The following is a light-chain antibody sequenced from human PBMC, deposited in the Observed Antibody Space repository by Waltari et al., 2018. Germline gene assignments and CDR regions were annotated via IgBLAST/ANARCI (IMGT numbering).Light chain of an antibody. J-gene: IGLJ3*02. CDR1: SPTLGSNY. CDR3: ASWDGSLSGRV. V-gene: IGLV1-47*01. Sequence: QSVLTQPPSASGTPGQRVLISCSGSSPTLGSNYVYWYPQIPGTAPKLLLYKNDHRPSGVPDRFSGSKSGTSASLAISGLRSEDEADYFCASWDGSLSGRVFGGGTKLTVL. CDR2: KND.